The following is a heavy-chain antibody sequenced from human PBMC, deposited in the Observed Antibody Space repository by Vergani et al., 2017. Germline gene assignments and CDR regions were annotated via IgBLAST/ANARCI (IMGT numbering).Heavy chain of an antibody. D-gene: IGHD6-19*01. V-gene: IGHV3-7*01. J-gene: IGHJ4*02. CDR1: GFTFIMHA. CDR3: ARELVAGTKEIDY. Sequence: EVQLLESGGDLVQPGGSLRLSCAASGFTFIMHAMSWVRQAPRKGLEWVASIKQDGSEKQYVDSVKGRFTISRDNVRNLVFLEMHDLRVADTAVYYCARELVAGTKEIDYWGQGTLVTVSS. CDR2: IKQDGSEK.